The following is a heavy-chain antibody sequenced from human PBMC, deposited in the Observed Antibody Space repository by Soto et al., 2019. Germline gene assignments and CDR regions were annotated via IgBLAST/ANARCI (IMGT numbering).Heavy chain of an antibody. V-gene: IGHV5-51*01. CDR2: IYPGDSDT. D-gene: IGHD2-21*01. CDR1: GYSFTSYW. J-gene: IGHJ6*03. Sequence: PGESLKISCKGSGYSFTSYWIGWVRQMPGKGLEWMGIIYPGDSDTRYSPSLQGQVTISADKSISTAYLQWSSLKASDTAMYYCAREGTGIDGYYYYYYMDVWGKGTTVTVSS. CDR3: AREGTGIDGYYYYYYMDV.